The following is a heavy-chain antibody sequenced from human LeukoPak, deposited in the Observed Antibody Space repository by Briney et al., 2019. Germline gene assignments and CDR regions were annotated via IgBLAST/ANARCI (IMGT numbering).Heavy chain of an antibody. CDR1: GFTFSDYY. V-gene: IGHV3-11*01. Sequence: PGGSLRHSCAASGFTFSDYYMSWIRQAPGKGLEWVSYISSSGSTIYYADSVKGRFTISRDNAKNSLYLQMNSLRAEDTAVYYCARRIYSSGWDDAFDIWGQGTMVTVSS. CDR2: ISSSGSTI. D-gene: IGHD6-19*01. CDR3: ARRIYSSGWDDAFDI. J-gene: IGHJ3*02.